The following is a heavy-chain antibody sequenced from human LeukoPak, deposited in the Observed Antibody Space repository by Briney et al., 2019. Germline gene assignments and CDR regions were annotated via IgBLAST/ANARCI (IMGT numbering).Heavy chain of an antibody. CDR2: INQSGST. D-gene: IGHD3-3*01. Sequence: SETLSLTCAVYGGSFSGYYWSWIRQPPGKGLEWIGEINQSGSTNYNPSLKSRVTISVDTSKNQFSLKLSSVTAADTAVYYCARDTSYDFWSGYYLHYFVYWGQGTLVTVSS. J-gene: IGHJ4*02. V-gene: IGHV4-34*01. CDR1: GGSFSGYY. CDR3: ARDTSYDFWSGYYLHYFVY.